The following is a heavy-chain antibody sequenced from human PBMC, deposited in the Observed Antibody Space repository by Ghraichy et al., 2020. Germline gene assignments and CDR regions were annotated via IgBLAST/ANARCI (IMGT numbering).Heavy chain of an antibody. Sequence: ASVKVSCKTASDTVTSQGLSWVRHAAVHGHEWMGWISAYNGNTNYAQKLQGRVTMTTDTSTSTAYMELRSLRSDDTAVYYCARDSSVDRSYGYFVGSYYGYWGQGTLVTVSS. D-gene: IGHD1-26*01. V-gene: IGHV1-18*01. CDR3: ARDSSVDRSYGYFVGSYYGY. CDR2: ISAYNGNT. J-gene: IGHJ4*02. CDR1: SDTVTSQG.